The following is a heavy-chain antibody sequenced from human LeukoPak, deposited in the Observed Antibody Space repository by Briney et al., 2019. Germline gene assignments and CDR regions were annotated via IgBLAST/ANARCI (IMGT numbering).Heavy chain of an antibody. CDR2: IYYSGST. Sequence: SQTLSLTCTVSGGSISSGDYYWSWIRQPPGKGLEWIGYIYYSGSTYYNPSLKSRVTISVDTSKNQFSLKLSSVTAADTAVYYCARDTPYSINPVRRGQGTLVTVSS. J-gene: IGHJ4*02. V-gene: IGHV4-30-4*08. CDR3: ARDTPYSINPVR. D-gene: IGHD4-11*01. CDR1: GGSISSGDYY.